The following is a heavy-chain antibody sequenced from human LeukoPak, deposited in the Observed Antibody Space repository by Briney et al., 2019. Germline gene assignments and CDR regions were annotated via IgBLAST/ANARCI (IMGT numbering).Heavy chain of an antibody. CDR2: ISGYNHNI. V-gene: IGHV1-18*01. D-gene: IGHD2-2*01. J-gene: IGHJ6*02. CDR3: ARDEGTSISDYYHYGLDV. CDR1: GCTFSSYG. Sequence: ASVKVSCKASGCTFSSYGISWVRQAPGQGLEWMGWISGYNHNINYAQKLQGRVTMTTDTSTSIAYMELRNLRTDDTAVYYCARDEGTSISDYYHYGLDVWGQGTLVTVSS.